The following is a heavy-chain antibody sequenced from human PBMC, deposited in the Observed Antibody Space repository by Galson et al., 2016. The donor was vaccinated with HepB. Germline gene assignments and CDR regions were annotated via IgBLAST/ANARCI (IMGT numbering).Heavy chain of an antibody. CDR1: GFISSNYA. Sequence: SLRLSCAASGFISSNYAMYWVRQTPGKGLEWVAFIWYDGSKKYYADSVKGRLTISRDNPRDTLYLQMNSLRAEDTAVYFCAGWNNGNSLDYWGQGTLVTGSS. CDR3: AGWNNGNSLDY. J-gene: IGHJ4*02. V-gene: IGHV3-33*07. CDR2: IWYDGSKK. D-gene: IGHD1/OR15-1a*01.